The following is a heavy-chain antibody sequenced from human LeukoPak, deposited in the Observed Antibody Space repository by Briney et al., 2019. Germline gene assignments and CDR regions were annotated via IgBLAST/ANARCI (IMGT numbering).Heavy chain of an antibody. CDR2: ISSSGSTI. Sequence: TGGSLRLSCAASGFTFSSYEMNWVRQAPGKGLEWVSYISSSGSTIYYADSVKGRFTISRDNAKNSLYLQMYSLRAEDTAVYYCARDVYDYVWGSYSLDYWGQGTLVTVSS. V-gene: IGHV3-48*03. D-gene: IGHD3-16*01. CDR1: GFTFSSYE. CDR3: ARDVYDYVWGSYSLDY. J-gene: IGHJ4*02.